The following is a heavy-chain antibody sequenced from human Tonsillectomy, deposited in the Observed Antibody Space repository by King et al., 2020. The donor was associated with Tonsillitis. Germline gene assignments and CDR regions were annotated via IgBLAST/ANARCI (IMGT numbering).Heavy chain of an antibody. CDR3: AKAITMIVVVILDY. CDR2: ISGSGGST. D-gene: IGHD3-22*01. V-gene: IGHV3-23*04. Sequence: VQLVESGGGLVQPGGSLRLSCASSGFTFSSYAMSWFRQAPGKGLEWVSYISGSGGSTYYADSVEGRFTISRDNSQNTLYLQMNSLRAEDTAVYYCAKAITMIVVVILDYWGQGTLVTVSS. J-gene: IGHJ4*02. CDR1: GFTFSSYA.